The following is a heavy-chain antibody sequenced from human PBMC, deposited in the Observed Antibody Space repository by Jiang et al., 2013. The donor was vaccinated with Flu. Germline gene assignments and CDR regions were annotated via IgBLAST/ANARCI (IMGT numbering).Heavy chain of an antibody. CDR2: TYFSGST. J-gene: IGHJ4*02. D-gene: IGHD5-12*01. CDR1: GASISSTDYY. Sequence: GSGLVKPSETLSLTCSVSGASISSTDYYWGWIRQPPGKGLEWIGSTYFSGSTYYNPSLQSRVTISVDTSNNQFSLKLSSVTAADSAVYYCARHGGYDFGDWYYFDYWGQGTLVTVAS. CDR3: ARHGGYDFGDWYYFDY. V-gene: IGHV4-39*01.